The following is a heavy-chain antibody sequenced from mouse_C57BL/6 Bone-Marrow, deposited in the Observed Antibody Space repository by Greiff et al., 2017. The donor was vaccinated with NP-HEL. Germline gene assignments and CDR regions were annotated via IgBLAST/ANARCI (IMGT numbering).Heavy chain of an antibody. V-gene: IGHV1-26*01. CDR1: GYTFTDYY. CDR2: INPNNGGT. J-gene: IGHJ2*01. Sequence: EVQLQQSGPELVKPGASVKISCKASGYTFTDYYMNWVKQSHGKSLEWIGDINPNNGGTSYNQKFKGKATLTVDKSSSTAYMELRSLTSEDSAVYYCAGWDDYDGRDYWGQGTTLTVSS. D-gene: IGHD2-4*01. CDR3: AGWDDYDGRDY.